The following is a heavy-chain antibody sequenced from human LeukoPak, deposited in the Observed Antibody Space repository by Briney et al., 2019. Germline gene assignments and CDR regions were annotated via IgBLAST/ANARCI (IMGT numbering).Heavy chain of an antibody. CDR1: GGTFSSYA. CDR2: INTNTGNP. J-gene: IGHJ6*02. V-gene: IGHV7-4-1*02. CDR3: ARELYYDILTGYPPYYYYGMDV. Sequence: ASVKVSCKASGGTFSSYAISWVRQAPGQGLEWMGWINTNTGNPTYAQGFTGRFVFSLDTSVSTAYLQISSLKAEDTAVYYCARELYYDILTGYPPYYYYGMDVWGQGTTVTVSS. D-gene: IGHD3-9*01.